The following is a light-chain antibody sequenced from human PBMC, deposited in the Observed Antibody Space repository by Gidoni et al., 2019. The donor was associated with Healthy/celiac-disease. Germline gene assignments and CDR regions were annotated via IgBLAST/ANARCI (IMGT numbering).Light chain of an antibody. V-gene: IGKV3-15*01. CDR3: QQYNNWLALT. J-gene: IGKJ4*01. Sequence: EIVMTQSPATLSVSPGERATLSCRASQRVSSNLAWYQQKPGKAPRLLIYCASTRATGIPARFSGSGSGTEFTLTISSLQSEDFAVYYCQQYNNWLALTFGGGTKVEIK. CDR1: QRVSSN. CDR2: CAS.